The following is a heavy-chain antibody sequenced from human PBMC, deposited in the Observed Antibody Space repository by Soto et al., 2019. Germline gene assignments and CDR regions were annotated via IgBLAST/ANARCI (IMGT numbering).Heavy chain of an antibody. J-gene: IGHJ6*02. CDR1: GFTFSNFG. V-gene: IGHV3-33*08. CDR3: ARATYYSDSGNSAAYGLDV. Sequence: GGSLRLSCAASGFTFSNFGMHWVRQAPGKGLEWVAVIWYDGSKTYYVDSLKGRFTISRDNSKNILYLQMNSLRAEDTAVYYSARATYYSDSGNSAAYGLDVWGQGTTVTVSS. CDR2: IWYDGSKT. D-gene: IGHD3-10*01.